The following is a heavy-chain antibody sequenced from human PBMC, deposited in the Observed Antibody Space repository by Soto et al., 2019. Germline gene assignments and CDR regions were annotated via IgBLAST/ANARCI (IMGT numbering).Heavy chain of an antibody. CDR3: VRDGTKTLRDWFDP. D-gene: IGHD1-1*01. V-gene: IGHV4-4*07. CDR2: IYATGTT. J-gene: IGHJ5*02. Sequence: PSETLSLTCNVSVASLRVFYWSWIRKSAGKGLEWIGRIYATGTTDYNPSLKSRVMMSVDTSKKQFSLKLRSVTAADTAVYYCVRDGTKTLRDWFDPWGQGISVTV. CDR1: VASLRVFY.